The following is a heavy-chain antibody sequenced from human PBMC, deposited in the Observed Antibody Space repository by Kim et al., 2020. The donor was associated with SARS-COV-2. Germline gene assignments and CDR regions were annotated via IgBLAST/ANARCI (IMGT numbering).Heavy chain of an antibody. D-gene: IGHD1-26*01. Sequence: GGSLRLSCAASGFTFSSYGMHWVRQAPGKGLEWVAVISYDGSNKYYADSVKGRFTISRDNSKNTLYLQMNSLRAEDTAVYYCAKQGVVGATGAFDIWGQGTMVTVSS. J-gene: IGHJ3*02. CDR2: ISYDGSNK. V-gene: IGHV3-30*18. CDR3: AKQGVVGATGAFDI. CDR1: GFTFSSYG.